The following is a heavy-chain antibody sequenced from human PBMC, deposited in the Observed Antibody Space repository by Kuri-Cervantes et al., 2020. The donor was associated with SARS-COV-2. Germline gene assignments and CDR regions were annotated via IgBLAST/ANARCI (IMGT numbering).Heavy chain of an antibody. J-gene: IGHJ5*02. D-gene: IGHD6-13*01. CDR2: INPNSGGT. Sequence: ASVKVSCKASGGTFSSYAISWVRQAPGQGLEWMGRINPNSGGTNYAQKFQGRVTMTRDTSISTAYMELSRLRSDDTVVYYCARGRSIAAAGTISRVTWGQGTLVTVSS. CDR1: GGTFSSYA. CDR3: ARGRSIAAAGTISRVT. V-gene: IGHV1-2*05.